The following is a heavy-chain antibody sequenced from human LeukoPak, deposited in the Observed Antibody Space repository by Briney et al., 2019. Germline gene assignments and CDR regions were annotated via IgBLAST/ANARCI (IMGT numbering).Heavy chain of an antibody. CDR2: IYSGGST. Sequence: TGGSLRLSCAASGFTVSSNYMSWVRHAPGKGLEWGSVIYSGGSTYYADSVKGRFTISRDNSENTLYLQMNSLRAEDTAVYYCARESTYTYYYDSSGYSHFDYWGQGTLVTVSS. J-gene: IGHJ4*02. CDR1: GFTVSSNY. V-gene: IGHV3-66*01. CDR3: ARESTYTYYYDSSGYSHFDY. D-gene: IGHD3-22*01.